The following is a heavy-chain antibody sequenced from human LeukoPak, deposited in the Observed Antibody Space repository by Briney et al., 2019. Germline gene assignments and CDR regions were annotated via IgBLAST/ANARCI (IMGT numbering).Heavy chain of an antibody. D-gene: IGHD5-24*01. Sequence: GESLKISCKGSGYSFTNYWIGWVRQMPGKGLEWMGIIYPGDSDTRYSPSFQGQVTISADKSISTAYLQWSSLKASDTAMYYCASESRLDGYTFDYWGQGTLVTVSS. CDR3: ASESRLDGYTFDY. J-gene: IGHJ4*02. V-gene: IGHV5-51*01. CDR2: IYPGDSDT. CDR1: GYSFTNYW.